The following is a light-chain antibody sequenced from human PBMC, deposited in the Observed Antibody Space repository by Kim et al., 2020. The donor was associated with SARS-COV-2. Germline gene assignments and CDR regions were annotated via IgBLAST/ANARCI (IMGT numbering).Light chain of an antibody. V-gene: IGLV1-44*01. Sequence: GQRVTISCSGSSSNIRGNTVSWYQQLPITAPKLLIYSNNQRPSGVPYRFSGSKSGSSASLAISGLLSEDEADYYCAAWDDSLNGWVFGGGTKLTVL. CDR1: SSNIRGNT. CDR3: AAWDDSLNGWV. CDR2: SNN. J-gene: IGLJ3*02.